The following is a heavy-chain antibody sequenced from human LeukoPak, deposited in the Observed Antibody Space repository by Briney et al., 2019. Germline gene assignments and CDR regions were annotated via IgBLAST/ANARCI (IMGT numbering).Heavy chain of an antibody. V-gene: IGHV4-39*01. CDR2: VHYSGST. CDR1: GGSIRSSSYY. J-gene: IGHJ5*02. Sequence: SETLSLTCTVSGGSIRSSSYYWGWIRQPPGKGLEWIGSVHYSGSTYDNPSLKSRVTISVDTLKNQFSLKLISVTAADTAVYYCARRSTVAGRGRFDPWGQGTLVTVSS. D-gene: IGHD6-19*01. CDR3: ARRSTVAGRGRFDP.